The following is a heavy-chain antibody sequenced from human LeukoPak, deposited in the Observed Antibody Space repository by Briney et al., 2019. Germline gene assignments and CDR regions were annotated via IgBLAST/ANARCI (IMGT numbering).Heavy chain of an antibody. Sequence: PSETLSLTCAVSGYSLSSGYYWGWIRQPPGKGLEWIGSIYHSGSTYYNPSLKSRVTISVDTSKNQFSLKLSSVTAADTAVYYCARASSGYSYYYYYYMDVWGKGTTVTVSS. D-gene: IGHD3-3*01. V-gene: IGHV4-38-2*01. J-gene: IGHJ6*03. CDR2: IYHSGST. CDR3: ARASSGYSYYYYYYMDV. CDR1: GYSLSSGYY.